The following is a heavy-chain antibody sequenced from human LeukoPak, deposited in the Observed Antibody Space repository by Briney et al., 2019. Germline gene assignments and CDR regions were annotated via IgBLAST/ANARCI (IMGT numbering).Heavy chain of an antibody. CDR1: RGSISSSSYY. D-gene: IGHD1-14*01. J-gene: IGHJ4*02. Sequence: SETLSLTCTVSRGSISSSSYYWGWICQPPGKGLEWIGSIYYSGSTYYNPSLWSRVSMSVDGSKNQFSLKLSSATAADTAVYYCARAMGGITGTPYYFDYWGQGSLVTVSS. V-gene: IGHV4-39*01. CDR2: IYYSGST. CDR3: ARAMGGITGTPYYFDY.